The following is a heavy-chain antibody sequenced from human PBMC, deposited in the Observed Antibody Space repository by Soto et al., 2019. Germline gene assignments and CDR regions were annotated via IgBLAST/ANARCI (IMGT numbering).Heavy chain of an antibody. Sequence: GASVKVSCKVSGYTLTELSMHWVRQAPGKGLEWMGGFDPEDGETIYAQKFQGRVTMTEDTSTDTAYMELSSLRSEDTAVYYCATGVGATIFPYFQHWGQGTLVTVSS. CDR3: ATGVGATIFPYFQH. CDR2: FDPEDGET. J-gene: IGHJ1*01. D-gene: IGHD1-26*01. V-gene: IGHV1-24*01. CDR1: GYTLTELS.